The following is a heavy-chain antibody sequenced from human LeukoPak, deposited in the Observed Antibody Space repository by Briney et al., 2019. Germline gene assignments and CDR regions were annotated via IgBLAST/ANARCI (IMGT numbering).Heavy chain of an antibody. D-gene: IGHD5-12*01. CDR2: IYYRGTT. V-gene: IGHV4-59*12. J-gene: IGHJ4*02. Sequence: PSETLSLTCTVSGDSIDSYYWSWIRPPPGKGLEWIGYIYYRGTTSYNPFLKSRVTITVDTSKNQFSLKLNSVTAADTAVYYCARLPRYGGYDHFDYWGQGILVIVSS. CDR3: ARLPRYGGYDHFDY. CDR1: GDSIDSYY.